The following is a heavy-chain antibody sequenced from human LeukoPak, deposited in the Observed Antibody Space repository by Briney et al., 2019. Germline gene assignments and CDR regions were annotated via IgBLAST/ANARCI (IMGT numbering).Heavy chain of an antibody. V-gene: IGHV3-30*04. CDR3: ARDEGSSYLSSFDY. D-gene: IGHD6-6*01. CDR2: ISYDGSNK. J-gene: IGHJ4*02. CDR1: GFTFSSYE. Sequence: GGSLRLSCAASGFTFSSYEMNWVRQAPGKGLEWVAVISYDGSNKYYADSVKGRFTISRDNSKNTVYLQMNSLRAEGTATYYCARDEGSSYLSSFDYWGQGALVTVSS.